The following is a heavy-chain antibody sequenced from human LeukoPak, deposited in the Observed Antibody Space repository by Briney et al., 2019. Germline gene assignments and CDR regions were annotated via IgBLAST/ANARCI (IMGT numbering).Heavy chain of an antibody. CDR3: AKVKWKLIGYFDY. Sequence: GGSLRLSCAASGFTFTIYAMSWVRQAPGKGLERVSVLTGDGGTYYADSVKGRFTNSRDDSKNTLFLQMNSLRAEDTAVYFCAKVKWKLIGYFDYWGQGTLVTVSS. D-gene: IGHD1-20*01. V-gene: IGHV3-23*01. CDR1: GFTFTIYA. CDR2: LTGDGGT. J-gene: IGHJ4*02.